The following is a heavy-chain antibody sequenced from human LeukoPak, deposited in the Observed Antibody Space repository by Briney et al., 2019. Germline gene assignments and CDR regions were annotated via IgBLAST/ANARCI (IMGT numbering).Heavy chain of an antibody. Sequence: SETLSLTCAVYGGSFSGYYWSWIRQPPGKGLEWIGEINHSGSTNYNPSLKSRVTISVDTSKNQFSLKLSSVTAADTAVCYCARGEVRDYGDYEPPFDYWGQGTLVTVSS. J-gene: IGHJ4*02. V-gene: IGHV4-34*01. CDR2: INHSGST. CDR1: GGSFSGYY. D-gene: IGHD4-17*01. CDR3: ARGEVRDYGDYEPPFDY.